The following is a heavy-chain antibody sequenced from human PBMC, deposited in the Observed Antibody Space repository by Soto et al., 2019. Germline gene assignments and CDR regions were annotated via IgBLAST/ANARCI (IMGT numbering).Heavy chain of an antibody. CDR3: AKSRGVRGALGRVLAD. D-gene: IGHD3-10*01. Sequence: EVQLVESGGGLVQPGRSLRLSCAASGFTFDDYAMHWVRQAPGKGLEWVSGISGSGGSTYYADSVKGRFTISRDNSKNTLYLQMNSLRAEDTAVYYCAKSRGVRGALGRVLADWGQGTLVTVSS. J-gene: IGHJ4*02. V-gene: IGHV3-23*04. CDR1: GFTFDDYA. CDR2: ISGSGGST.